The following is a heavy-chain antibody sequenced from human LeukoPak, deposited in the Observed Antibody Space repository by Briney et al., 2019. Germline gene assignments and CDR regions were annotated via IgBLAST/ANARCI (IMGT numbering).Heavy chain of an antibody. CDR1: GGSISSSSYY. D-gene: IGHD1-26*01. V-gene: IGHV4-39*07. J-gene: IGHJ5*02. CDR2: IYYSGST. CDR3: VKGGAGGWFDP. Sequence: PSETLSLTCTLSGGSISSSSYYCGWIRQPPGKGLEWIGSIYYSGSTYYNPSLKSRVTISVGTSKNQFSLKLSSVTAADTAVYYCVKGGAGGWFDPWGQGTLVTVSS.